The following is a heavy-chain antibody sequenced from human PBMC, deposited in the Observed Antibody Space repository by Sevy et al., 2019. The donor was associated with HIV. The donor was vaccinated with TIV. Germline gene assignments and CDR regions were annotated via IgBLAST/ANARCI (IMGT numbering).Heavy chain of an antibody. V-gene: IGHV3-9*01. CDR1: GFTFDDYS. CDR3: AKGGYDILTALDY. CDR2: ITWNSGDI. Sequence: GGSLRLSCAASGFTFDDYSMHWVRQAPGKGLEWVSGITWNSGDIGYVDSVKGRFTISRDNAKNSVLLQLNSLKPEDTAFYYCAKGGYDILTALDYWGQGTLVTVSS. D-gene: IGHD3-9*01. J-gene: IGHJ4*02.